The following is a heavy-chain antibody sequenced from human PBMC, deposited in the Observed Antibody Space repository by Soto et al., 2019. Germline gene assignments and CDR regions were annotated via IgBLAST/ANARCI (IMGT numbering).Heavy chain of an antibody. D-gene: IGHD6-13*01. J-gene: IGHJ4*02. V-gene: IGHV1-69*02. Sequence: QVQLVQSGAEVKKPGSSVKVSCKASGGTFSSYTISWVRQAPGQGLEWMGRIIPILGIANYAQKFQGRVTITADKSTSTAYMELSSLRSEDTAVYSCARGIAAAATVDYWGQGTLVTVSS. CDR1: GGTFSSYT. CDR2: IIPILGIA. CDR3: ARGIAAAATVDY.